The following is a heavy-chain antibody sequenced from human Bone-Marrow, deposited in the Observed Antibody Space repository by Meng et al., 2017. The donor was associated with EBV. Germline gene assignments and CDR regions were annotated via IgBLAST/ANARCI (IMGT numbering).Heavy chain of an antibody. V-gene: IGHV1-69*01. CDR3: ASESGRGFTPDY. CDR2: LIPMSDAP. Sequence: QWQWVQSGAEGKKPGYSGKVSCKTSGGTFRSDAISWVRQAPGQGLEWMGGLIPMSDAPHYAQKFQGRVTITADESTSTHYMDLSGLRSEDTAVYYCASESGRGFTPDYWGQGTLVTVSS. CDR1: GGTFRSDA. D-gene: IGHD3-10*01. J-gene: IGHJ4*02.